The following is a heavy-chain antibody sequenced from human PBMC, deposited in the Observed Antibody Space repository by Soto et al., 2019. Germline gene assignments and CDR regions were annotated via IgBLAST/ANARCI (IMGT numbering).Heavy chain of an antibody. V-gene: IGHV1-18*01. CDR3: TKAPGIAVSNDI. CDR2: SSAYNGNT. CDR1: CYTFQNYG. Sequence: SVKVSSKDTCYTFQNYGINWVRQAPGQGLEWMAWSSAYNGNTNYAQKLQGRVTVTTDTSTSTAYMELRSLRSDDTAVYYCTKAPGIAVSNDIWGQGTMVTVSS. J-gene: IGHJ3*02. D-gene: IGHD6-19*01.